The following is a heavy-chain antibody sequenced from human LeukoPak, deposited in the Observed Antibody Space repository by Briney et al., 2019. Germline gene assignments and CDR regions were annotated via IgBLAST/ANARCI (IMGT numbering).Heavy chain of an antibody. D-gene: IGHD4-17*01. CDR3: ARDEFGDFQGFDY. CDR2: ISDSGDSS. V-gene: IGHV3-23*01. J-gene: IGHJ4*02. Sequence: GGSLRLSCAASGFTFSSHPMNWVRQAPGKGLQWVSGISDSGDSSYQADSVKGRFTISRDNSKNTLYLQMNSLRAEDTAVYYCARDEFGDFQGFDYWGQGTRVTVSS. CDR1: GFTFSSHP.